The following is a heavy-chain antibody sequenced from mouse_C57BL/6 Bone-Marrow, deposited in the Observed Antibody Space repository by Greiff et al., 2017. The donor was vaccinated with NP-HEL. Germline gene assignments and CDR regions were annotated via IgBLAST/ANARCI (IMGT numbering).Heavy chain of an antibody. CDR1: GFTFSSYT. CDR3: ARPGVAGDY. V-gene: IGHV5-9*04. D-gene: IGHD1-1*01. J-gene: IGHJ2*01. CDR2: ISGGGGNT. Sequence: EVKLVESGGGLVKPGGSLKLSCAASGFTFSSYTMSWVRQTPEKRLEWVATISGGGGNTYYPDSVKGRFTISRDNAKNTLYLQMSSLRSEDTAVYYCARPGVAGDYWGQGTPLTVSS.